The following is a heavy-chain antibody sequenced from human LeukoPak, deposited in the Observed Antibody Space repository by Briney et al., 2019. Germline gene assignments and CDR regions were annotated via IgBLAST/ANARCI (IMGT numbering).Heavy chain of an antibody. V-gene: IGHV1-2*02. Sequence: ASVKVSCKASGYSFTANYLHWVRQAPGQGLEWMGWINPNSGGTTYAQKFQGRVTVTRDTSINTAYMELTRLRSDDTAIYYCARGDYGDYQYWFDPWGQGTLVTVSS. CDR2: INPNSGGT. CDR3: ARGDYGDYQYWFDP. J-gene: IGHJ5*02. CDR1: GYSFTANY. D-gene: IGHD4-17*01.